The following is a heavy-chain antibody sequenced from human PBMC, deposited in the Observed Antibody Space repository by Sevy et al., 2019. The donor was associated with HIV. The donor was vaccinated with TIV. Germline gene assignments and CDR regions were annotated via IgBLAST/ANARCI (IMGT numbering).Heavy chain of an antibody. J-gene: IGHJ4*02. V-gene: IGHV3-23*01. Sequence: GGSLRLSCAASGFTFSSYAMSWVRQAPGKGPEWVSAISGSGGSTYYADSVKGRFTISRDNSKNTLYLQMNSLRAEDTAVYYCAKEGSSRGYSYALYYFDYWGQGTLVTVSS. CDR1: GFTFSSYA. CDR3: AKEGSSRGYSYALYYFDY. CDR2: ISGSGGST. D-gene: IGHD5-18*01.